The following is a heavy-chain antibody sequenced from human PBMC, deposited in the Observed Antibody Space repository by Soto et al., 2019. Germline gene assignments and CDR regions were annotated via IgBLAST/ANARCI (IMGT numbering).Heavy chain of an antibody. CDR2: VIPMFPKA. Sequence: QVRLVQSEAEVKKAGSSVKVSCKASGGTFISDAVTWVRQAPGQGLEWMGGVIPMFPKANYAQKFQGRATITADKSTITVYMELHSLKSEDTALYYCARCHSDSSGPGYLDSWGQGTLVTVTS. CDR1: GGTFISDA. J-gene: IGHJ4*02. V-gene: IGHV1-69*06. D-gene: IGHD3-22*01. CDR3: ARCHSDSSGPGYLDS.